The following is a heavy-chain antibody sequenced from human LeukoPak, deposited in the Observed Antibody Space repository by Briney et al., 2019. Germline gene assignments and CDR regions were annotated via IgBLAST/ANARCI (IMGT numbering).Heavy chain of an antibody. J-gene: IGHJ4*02. D-gene: IGHD5-24*01. CDR1: GFTLSSLA. CDR2: ISYDGSNK. Sequence: GGSLRLSCAASGFTLSSLAMHWVRQAPGKGLEWVAVISYDGSNKYYADSVKGRFTISRDNSKNTLYLQMNSLRAEDTAVYYCARGGSNRDGYNYFDYWGQGTLVTVSS. V-gene: IGHV3-30*01. CDR3: ARGGSNRDGYNYFDY.